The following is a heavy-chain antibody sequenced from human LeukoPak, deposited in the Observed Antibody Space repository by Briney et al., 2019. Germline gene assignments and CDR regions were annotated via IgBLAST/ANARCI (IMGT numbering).Heavy chain of an antibody. Sequence: PSETLSLTCTVSGGSISSYYWSWIRQPPGKGLAWIGYIYYSGSTNYNPSLKSRVTISVDTSKNQFSLKLSSVTAADTAVYYCARVDYGGNSPFDYWGQGTLVTVSS. CDR1: GGSISSYY. CDR2: IYYSGST. V-gene: IGHV4-59*01. D-gene: IGHD4-23*01. J-gene: IGHJ4*02. CDR3: ARVDYGGNSPFDY.